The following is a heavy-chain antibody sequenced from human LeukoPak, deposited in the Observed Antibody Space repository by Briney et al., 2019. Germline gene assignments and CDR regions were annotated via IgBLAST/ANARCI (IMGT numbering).Heavy chain of an antibody. D-gene: IGHD5-12*01. CDR1: GYTFTSYA. CDR2: INADNGNT. V-gene: IGHV1-3*01. CDR3: AGEGRVATIYY. J-gene: IGHJ4*02. Sequence: ASVKVSCTASGYTFTSYAMHWVRQAPGQRLEWMGWINADNGNTKYSQKFQGRVTITRDTSASTAYMELSSLRSEDTAVYYCAGEGRVATIYYWGQGTLVTVSS.